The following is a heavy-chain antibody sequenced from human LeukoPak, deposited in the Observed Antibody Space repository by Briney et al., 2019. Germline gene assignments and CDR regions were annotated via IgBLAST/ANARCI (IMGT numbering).Heavy chain of an antibody. CDR1: GGSISTYY. CDR2: VYDSGTT. Sequence: SETLSLTCSVSGGSISTYYWSWIRQTPGKGLEWIGYVYDSGTTNYNPSLKGRVTISSDTSKNQFSLNLRSVNAADTAIYYCARHGGSLGYFDYWGQGTLVTVSS. V-gene: IGHV4-59*08. CDR3: ARHGGSLGYFDY. J-gene: IGHJ4*02. D-gene: IGHD1-26*01.